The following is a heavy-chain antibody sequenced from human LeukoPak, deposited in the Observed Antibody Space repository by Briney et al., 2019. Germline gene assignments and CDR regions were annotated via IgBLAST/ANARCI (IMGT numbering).Heavy chain of an antibody. D-gene: IGHD6-13*01. Sequence: PGGSLRLSCAASGFTFSSYAMSWVRQAPGKGLEWVSAISGSSGSTYYADSVKGRFTISRDNSKNTLYLQMNSLRAEDTAVYYCAKPAGHGRSWYDLPSQFDYWGQGTLVTVSP. J-gene: IGHJ4*02. V-gene: IGHV3-23*01. CDR3: AKPAGHGRSWYDLPSQFDY. CDR1: GFTFSSYA. CDR2: ISGSSGST.